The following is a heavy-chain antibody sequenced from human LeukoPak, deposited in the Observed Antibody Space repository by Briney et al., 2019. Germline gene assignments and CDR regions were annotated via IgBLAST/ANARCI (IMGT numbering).Heavy chain of an antibody. CDR2: IYYSGST. CDR1: GGSISSGGYY. J-gene: IGHJ6*02. CDR3: ARDTRWNYPGMDV. D-gene: IGHD1-1*01. Sequence: PSETLSLTCTVSGGSISSGGYYWSWIRQHPGKGLEWIGYIYYSGSTYYNPSLKSRVTISVDTSKNQFSLKLSSVTAADTAVYYCARDTRWNYPGMDVWGQGTTVTVSS. V-gene: IGHV4-30-4*08.